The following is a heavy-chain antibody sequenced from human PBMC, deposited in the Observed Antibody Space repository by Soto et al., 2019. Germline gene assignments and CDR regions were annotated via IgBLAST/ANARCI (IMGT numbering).Heavy chain of an antibody. V-gene: IGHV4-4*02. CDR1: NGSLNAGNW. CDR3: AQSFVYFDSYERSAYAFQS. D-gene: IGHD3-22*01. Sequence: QVQLQESGPGLVKPSGTLSLTCAISNGSLNAGNWWTWLRQSPRTGLQWIGEMHHSGSTNYNPSLKPRVTISMDKSKNQFSPSLTSVTAADSALSYCAQSFVYFDSYERSAYAFQSWGQGAPVTVSS. CDR2: MHHSGST. J-gene: IGHJ4*02.